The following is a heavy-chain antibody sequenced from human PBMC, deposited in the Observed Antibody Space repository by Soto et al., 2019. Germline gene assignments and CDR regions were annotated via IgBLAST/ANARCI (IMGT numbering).Heavy chain of an antibody. V-gene: IGHV3-23*01. J-gene: IGHJ4*02. CDR2: ISGSGGST. CDR1: GFTFSSYA. CDR3: ATRSPYSSGWFYYFDY. D-gene: IGHD6-19*01. Sequence: GGSLRLSCAASGFTFSSYAMSWVRQAPGKGLEWVSAISGSGGSTYYADSVKGRFTISRDNSKNTLYLQMNSLRAEDTAVYYCATRSPYSSGWFYYFDYWGQGTLVTVSS.